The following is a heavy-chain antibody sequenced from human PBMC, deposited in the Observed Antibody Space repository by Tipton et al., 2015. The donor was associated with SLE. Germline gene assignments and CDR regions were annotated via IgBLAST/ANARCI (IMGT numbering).Heavy chain of an antibody. CDR1: RGSFSGYA. V-gene: IGHV4-34*01. Sequence: TLSLTCAVSRGSFSGYAWNWIRQAPGKGPEWIGEISHSGSANYNASLKSRVTMSLDKSNNQFSLGLSSVTAADTAVYYCAREAKYSGSYYNWFDTWGQGTLVTVSP. CDR2: ISHSGSA. D-gene: IGHD1-26*01. J-gene: IGHJ5*02. CDR3: AREAKYSGSYYNWFDT.